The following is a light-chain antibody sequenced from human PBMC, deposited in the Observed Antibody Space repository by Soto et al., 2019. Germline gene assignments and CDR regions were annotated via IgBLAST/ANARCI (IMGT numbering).Light chain of an antibody. J-gene: IGKJ3*01. CDR2: GAS. Sequence: EIVMTQSPATLSVSPGERATLSCRASQSVSSNLAWYQQKPGQAPRLLIYGASTRATGIPARFSGSGSGTEFTLTISSLQSEDFAVYYCQQYNNWPRGAFGPGTQGGYQ. CDR3: QQYNNWPRGA. V-gene: IGKV3-15*01. CDR1: QSVSSN.